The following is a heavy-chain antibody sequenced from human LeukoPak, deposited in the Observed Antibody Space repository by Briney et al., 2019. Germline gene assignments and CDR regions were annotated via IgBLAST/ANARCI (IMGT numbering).Heavy chain of an antibody. D-gene: IGHD3-22*01. V-gene: IGHV4-59*01. J-gene: IGHJ4*02. Sequence: SETLSLTCTVSGGSISSYYWSWIRQPPGKGLEWIGHIVYSGSANYNPSLDSRVTISVDTSKNQLSLKLSSVTAADTAVYYCARKVIVAAREPYFDYWGQGTLVTVSS. CDR2: IVYSGSA. CDR3: ARKVIVAAREPYFDY. CDR1: GGSISSYY.